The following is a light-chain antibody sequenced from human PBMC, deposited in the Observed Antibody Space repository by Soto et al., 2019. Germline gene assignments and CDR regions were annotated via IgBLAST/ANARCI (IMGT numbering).Light chain of an antibody. J-gene: IGLJ3*02. CDR3: SSYTAARTVV. V-gene: IGLV2-14*03. CDR2: DVS. CDR1: SSDVGGYNY. Sequence: QSVLTQPASVSGSPGQSITIACTGTSSDVGGYNYVSWYQLHPGKAPRLVIYDVSIRPPAVSDRFSGSISANTASLTISGLQADDEAEYYCSSYTAARTVVFGGGTKLTVL.